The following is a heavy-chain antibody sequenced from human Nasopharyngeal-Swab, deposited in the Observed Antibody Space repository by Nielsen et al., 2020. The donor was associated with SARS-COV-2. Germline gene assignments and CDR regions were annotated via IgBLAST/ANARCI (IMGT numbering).Heavy chain of an antibody. V-gene: IGHV4-30-2*01. J-gene: IGHJ5*02. CDR2: IYYSGST. Sequence: PGKGLEWIGYIYYSGSTYYNPSLKSRVTISVDRSKNQFSLKLSSVTAADTAVYYCARGGADYDILTGYYRKNLNWFDPWGQGTLVTVSS. D-gene: IGHD3-9*01. CDR3: ARGGADYDILTGYYRKNLNWFDP.